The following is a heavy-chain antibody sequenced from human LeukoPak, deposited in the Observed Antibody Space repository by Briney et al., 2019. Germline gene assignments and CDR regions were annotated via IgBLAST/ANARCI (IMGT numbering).Heavy chain of an antibody. D-gene: IGHD6-13*01. CDR2: ISYDGSNK. CDR3: AKDLAAVIAAAANFGY. CDR1: GFTFSSYG. J-gene: IGHJ4*02. V-gene: IGHV3-30*18. Sequence: PGGSLRLSCAASGFTFSSYGMHWVRQAPGKGLEWVAVISYDGSNKYYADSVKGRFTISRDSSKNTLYLQMNSLRAEDTAVYYCAKDLAAVIAAAANFGYWGQGTLVTVSS.